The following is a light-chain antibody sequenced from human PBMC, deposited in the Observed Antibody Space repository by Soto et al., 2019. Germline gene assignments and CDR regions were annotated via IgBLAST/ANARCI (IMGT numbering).Light chain of an antibody. CDR1: QAIRND. CDR2: AAS. J-gene: IGKJ3*01. Sequence: AIQMTQSPSSLSASVGDRITITCRASQAIRNDLGWYQQRPGQAPKLLIYAASTLQTGVPSRFNGSGSGTDFTLTISSLQPEDFATYYCLQDYTYPFTFGPGTKVDIK. V-gene: IGKV1-6*02. CDR3: LQDYTYPFT.